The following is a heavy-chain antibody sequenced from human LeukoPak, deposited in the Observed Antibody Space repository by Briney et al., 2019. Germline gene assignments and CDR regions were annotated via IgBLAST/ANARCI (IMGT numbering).Heavy chain of an antibody. Sequence: GESLKISCKASGYNFRTYWIGWVRQLPGKGLEWMGIIYPGDSDTRYSPSFQGQVTISADKSISTAYLQWSSLKASDTAMYYCAISLGLQDSSSLYFDYWGQGTLVTVSS. D-gene: IGHD6-6*01. J-gene: IGHJ4*02. CDR3: AISLGLQDSSSLYFDY. V-gene: IGHV5-51*01. CDR2: IYPGDSDT. CDR1: GYNFRTYW.